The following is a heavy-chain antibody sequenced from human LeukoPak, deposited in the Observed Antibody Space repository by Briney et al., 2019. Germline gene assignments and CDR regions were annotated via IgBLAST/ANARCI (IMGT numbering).Heavy chain of an antibody. Sequence: GGSLRLSCAASGFTFDDYAMHWVRQAPGKGLEWVSLISGDGGSTYYADSVKGRFTISRDNSKNSLYLQMNSLRTEDTALYYCAKTFRSGSYLDAFDIWGQGTMVTSLQ. CDR3: AKTFRSGSYLDAFDI. J-gene: IGHJ3*02. D-gene: IGHD1-26*01. V-gene: IGHV3-43*02. CDR2: ISGDGGST. CDR1: GFTFDDYA.